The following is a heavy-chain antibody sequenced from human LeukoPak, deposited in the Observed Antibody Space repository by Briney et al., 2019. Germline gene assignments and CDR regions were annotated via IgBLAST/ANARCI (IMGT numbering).Heavy chain of an antibody. CDR3: GLGYCTNGVCYSLYYYGMDV. Sequence: GASVKVSCKASGGTFSSYAISWVRQAPGQGLEWMGGIIPIFGTANYAQKFQGRVTITADVSTSTAYMELSSLRSEDTAVYYCGLGYCTNGVCYSLYYYGMDVWGQGTTVTVSS. V-gene: IGHV1-69*13. D-gene: IGHD2-8*01. J-gene: IGHJ6*02. CDR1: GGTFSSYA. CDR2: IIPIFGTA.